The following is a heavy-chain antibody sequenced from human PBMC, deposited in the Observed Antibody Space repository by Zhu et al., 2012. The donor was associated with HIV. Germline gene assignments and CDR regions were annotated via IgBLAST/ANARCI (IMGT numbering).Heavy chain of an antibody. CDR1: GGSFSGYY. V-gene: IGHV4-34*01. CDR2: INHSGST. Sequence: QVQLQQWGAGLLKPSETLSLTCAVYGGSFSGYYWSWIRQPPGKGLEWIGEINHSGSTNYNPSLKSRVTISVDTSKNQFSLKLSSVTAADTAVYYCARDVVFDYWGQGTLVTVSS. CDR3: ARDVVFDY. J-gene: IGHJ4*02.